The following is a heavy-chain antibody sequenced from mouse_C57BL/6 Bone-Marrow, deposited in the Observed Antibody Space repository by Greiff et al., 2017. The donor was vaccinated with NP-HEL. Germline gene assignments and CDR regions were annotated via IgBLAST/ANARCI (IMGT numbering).Heavy chain of an antibody. Sequence: VKLVESGPGILQSSQTLSLTCSFSGFSLSTSGMGVSWIRQPSGKGLEWLAHIYWDDDKRYNPSLKSRLTISKDTSRNQVFLKITSVDTADTATYYCARSRYYFDYWGQGTTLTVSS. V-gene: IGHV8-12*01. J-gene: IGHJ2*01. CDR3: ARSRYYFDY. CDR2: IYWDDDK. CDR1: GFSLSTSGMG.